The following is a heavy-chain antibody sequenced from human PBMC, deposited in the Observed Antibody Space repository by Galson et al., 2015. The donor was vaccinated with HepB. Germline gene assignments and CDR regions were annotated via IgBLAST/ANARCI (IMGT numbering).Heavy chain of an antibody. CDR2: LYYTGSI. CDR1: GDSISSGTYS. J-gene: IGHJ3*02. Sequence: ETLSLTCTVSGDSISSGTYSWGWIRQPPGEGLEWIGSLYYTGSIFYNPSLKSRVTISVDTSKNHFSLKLSSVTAADTAVYYCARHSDLDTTITAFHIWGRGTLVTVSS. D-gene: IGHD5-18*01. V-gene: IGHV4-39*01. CDR3: ARHSDLDTTITAFHI.